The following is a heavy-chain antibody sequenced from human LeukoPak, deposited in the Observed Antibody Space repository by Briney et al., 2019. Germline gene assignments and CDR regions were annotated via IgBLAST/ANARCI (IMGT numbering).Heavy chain of an antibody. CDR1: GFTFSSYS. CDR2: ISSSSSYI. D-gene: IGHD3-22*01. V-gene: IGHV3-21*01. CDR3: ASGPDDYYDSSGYYY. J-gene: IGHJ4*02. Sequence: KPGGSLRLSCAASGFTFSSYSMNWVRQAPGKGLEWVTSISSSSSYIYYADSVKGRFTISRDNAKNSLYLQMNSLRAEDTAVCYCASGPDDYYDSSGYYYWGQGTLVTVSS.